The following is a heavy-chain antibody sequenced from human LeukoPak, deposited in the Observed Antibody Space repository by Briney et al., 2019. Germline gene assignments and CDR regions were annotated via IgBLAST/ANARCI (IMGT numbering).Heavy chain of an antibody. V-gene: IGHV3-23*03. Sequence: GGSLRLSCAASGFTFSNFAMAWVRQSPGKGLEWVSGIYRAGTTKYYADSVRGRFTIFRDNARDMLYLQMDSLRADDTAVYFCVKVLPPGDGRWGSDFWGQGTLVTV. J-gene: IGHJ4*02. CDR2: IYRAGTTK. CDR3: VKVLPPGDGRWGSDF. CDR1: GFTFSNFA. D-gene: IGHD4-17*01.